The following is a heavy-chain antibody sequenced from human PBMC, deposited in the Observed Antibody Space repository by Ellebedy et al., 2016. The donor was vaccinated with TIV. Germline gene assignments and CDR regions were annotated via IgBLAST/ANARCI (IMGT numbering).Heavy chain of an antibody. CDR3: ARDGAPLPPIGDNGSWFDP. J-gene: IGHJ5*02. D-gene: IGHD4-17*01. CDR2: INPSRGST. CDR1: GYTFTRYF. Sequence: ASVKVSCXSSGYTFTRYFIHWVRQAPGQGLEWMGIINPSRGSTNYAPKFQGRVTMTRDTSTRTVYLEVISLKSEDTAVYYCARDGAPLPPIGDNGSWFDPWGQGSLITVSS. V-gene: IGHV1-46*01.